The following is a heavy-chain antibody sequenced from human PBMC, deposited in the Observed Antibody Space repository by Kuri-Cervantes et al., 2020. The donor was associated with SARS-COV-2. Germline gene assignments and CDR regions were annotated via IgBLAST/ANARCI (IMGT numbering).Heavy chain of an antibody. V-gene: IGHV3-48*01. Sequence: GESLKISCAASGFTFSSYSMNWVRQAPGKGLEWVSCISSSSSTIYYADSVKGRFTISRDNAKNSLYLQMNSLRAEDTAVYYCARAYGGAFDIWGQGTMVTVSS. CDR3: ARAYGGAFDI. CDR1: GFTFSSYS. J-gene: IGHJ3*02. CDR2: ISSSSSTI. D-gene: IGHD3-10*01.